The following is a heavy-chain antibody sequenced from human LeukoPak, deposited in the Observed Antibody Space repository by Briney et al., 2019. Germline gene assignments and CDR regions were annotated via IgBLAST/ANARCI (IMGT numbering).Heavy chain of an antibody. CDR2: FIPIFGTA. Sequence: SVKVSCKASGGTFSSYAISWVRQSPGQGLEWMGGFIPIFGTANYAQKFQGRVTITTDESTSTAYMELSSLRSEDTAVYYCASGFYSSSSLYYYMDVWGKGTTVTVSS. J-gene: IGHJ6*03. V-gene: IGHV1-69*05. D-gene: IGHD6-6*01. CDR1: GGTFSSYA. CDR3: ASGFYSSSSLYYYMDV.